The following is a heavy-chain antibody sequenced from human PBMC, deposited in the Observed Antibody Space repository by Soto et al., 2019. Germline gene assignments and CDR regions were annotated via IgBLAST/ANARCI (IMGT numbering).Heavy chain of an antibody. Sequence: PSETLSLTCDVYGGSFSDYSWTWFRQTPGKGLQWIGQINHSGSANYNPSLKSRVTISVHTSSSQFSLELSSVTAADTAVYYCARGLISGSHYSGGWYYFDSWGQGTQVT. CDR1: GGSFSDYS. D-gene: IGHD1-26*01. CDR2: INHSGSA. V-gene: IGHV4-34*01. J-gene: IGHJ4*02. CDR3: ARGLISGSHYSGGWYYFDS.